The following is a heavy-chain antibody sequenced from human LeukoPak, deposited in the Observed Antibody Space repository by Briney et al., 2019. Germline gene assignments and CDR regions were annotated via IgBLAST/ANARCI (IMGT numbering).Heavy chain of an antibody. D-gene: IGHD6-19*01. Sequence: PGGSLRLSCAASGFTFSSYAMSWVRQAPGKGLEWVSAISGSASSTYHADSVKGRFTISRDNSKNTLDLRMNSLRPEDTDVYYCARGGKIALAGTRSPQYFQHWGQGTLVTVSS. CDR2: ISGSASST. J-gene: IGHJ1*01. CDR3: ARGGKIALAGTRSPQYFQH. V-gene: IGHV3-23*01. CDR1: GFTFSSYA.